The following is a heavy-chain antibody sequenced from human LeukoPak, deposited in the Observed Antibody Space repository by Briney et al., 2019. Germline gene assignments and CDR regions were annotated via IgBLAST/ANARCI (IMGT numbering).Heavy chain of an antibody. V-gene: IGHV4-4*09. CDR2: VYTSGST. CDR1: GGSISNYY. Sequence: SETLSLTCTVSGGSISNYYWSWTRQPPGKGLEWIGNVYTSGSTNYNPSLKSRVTISADTSKNQFTLRLSSVTAADTAVYYCARRWRGCTSNDCCDNWFDPWGQGTLVTVSS. J-gene: IGHJ5*02. D-gene: IGHD2-2*01. CDR3: ARRWRGCTSNDCCDNWFDP.